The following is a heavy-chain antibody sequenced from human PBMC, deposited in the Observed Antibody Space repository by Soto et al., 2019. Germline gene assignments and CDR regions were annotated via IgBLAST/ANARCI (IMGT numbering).Heavy chain of an antibody. V-gene: IGHV3-74*01. CDR1: GFTFSNYW. CDR3: ARRGAGFDI. D-gene: IGHD6-19*01. J-gene: IGHJ3*02. Sequence: EVQLVESGGGLVQPGGSLTLSCAASGFTFSNYWMHWVRQAPGKGLVWVSRINSDGSSTTYADSVKGRFTISRDNVKNTMYLEMNSLRDEDTAVYYCARRGAGFDIWGQGTMVTVSS. CDR2: INSDGSST.